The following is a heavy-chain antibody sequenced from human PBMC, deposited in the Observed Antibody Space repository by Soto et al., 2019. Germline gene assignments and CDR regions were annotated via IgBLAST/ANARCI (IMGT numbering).Heavy chain of an antibody. Sequence: QVHLVESGGGVVQPGRSLRLSCAASGFSFSSYDMHWVRQAPGKELEWVAMISYDGSDKYFSDSVKGRLTISRDNSKNTVSLEMNSLRTKDTAAYYCAKGVPSPTQHAFDIWGQGTMVTVSS. CDR3: AKGVPSPTQHAFDI. J-gene: IGHJ3*02. CDR2: ISYDGSDK. CDR1: GFSFSSYD. V-gene: IGHV3-30*18.